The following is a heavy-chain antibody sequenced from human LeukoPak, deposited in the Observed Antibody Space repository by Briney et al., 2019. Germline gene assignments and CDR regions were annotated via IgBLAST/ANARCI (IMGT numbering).Heavy chain of an antibody. CDR2: ISGSGGST. Sequence: PGGSLRLSCAASGFTFSSYAMSWVRQAPGKGLGWVSAISGSGGSTYYADSVKGRFTISRDNSKNTLYLQMNSLRAEDTAVYYCAKDAQNPYYYGSGPIFYYFDYWGQGTLVTVSS. V-gene: IGHV3-23*01. CDR3: AKDAQNPYYYGSGPIFYYFDY. D-gene: IGHD3-10*01. CDR1: GFTFSSYA. J-gene: IGHJ4*02.